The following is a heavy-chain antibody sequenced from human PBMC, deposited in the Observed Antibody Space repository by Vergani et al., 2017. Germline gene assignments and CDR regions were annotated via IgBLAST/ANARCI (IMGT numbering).Heavy chain of an antibody. CDR3: ARGGERYCSSTSCYTGYFDY. CDR2: INPNSGGT. J-gene: IGHJ4*02. V-gene: IGHV1-2*02. D-gene: IGHD2-2*02. Sequence: QVQLVQSGAEVGKPGASVKVSCKASGYTFTGYYMHWVRQAPGQGLEWMGWINPNSGGTNYAQKFQGRVTITADESTSTAYMELSSLRSEDTAVYYCARGGERYCSSTSCYTGYFDYWGQGTLVTVSS. CDR1: GYTFTGYY.